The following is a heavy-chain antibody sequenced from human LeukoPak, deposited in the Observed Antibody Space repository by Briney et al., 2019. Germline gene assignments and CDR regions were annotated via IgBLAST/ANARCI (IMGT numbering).Heavy chain of an antibody. CDR1: GFTFSTYW. D-gene: IGHD3-10*02. CDR2: IKEDGSEK. V-gene: IGHV3-7*01. CDR3: AELGITMIGGV. Sequence: GGSLRLSCAASGFTFSTYWMTWVRQAPGKGLEWVANIKEDGSEKYYVDSVRGRFTISRDNAKYSLYLQMNSLRAEDTAVYYCAELGITMIGGVWGKGTTVTISS. J-gene: IGHJ6*04.